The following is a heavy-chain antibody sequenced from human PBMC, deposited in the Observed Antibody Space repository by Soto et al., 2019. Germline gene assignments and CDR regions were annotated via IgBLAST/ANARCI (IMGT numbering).Heavy chain of an antibody. Sequence: GESLKISCRGSGYDFNTNWFGWVRQLPGRGLEWVGIMYPGDSDTRYNPSLQDHVTLSVDVTVSTAFLQWRSLETSDTGMYFCARLPRDRNKTSCYYGGHWAQGTQVTVSS. V-gene: IGHV5-51*01. D-gene: IGHD3-3*01. J-gene: IGHJ4*02. CDR1: GYDFNTNW. CDR2: MYPGDSDT. CDR3: ARLPRDRNKTSCYYGGH.